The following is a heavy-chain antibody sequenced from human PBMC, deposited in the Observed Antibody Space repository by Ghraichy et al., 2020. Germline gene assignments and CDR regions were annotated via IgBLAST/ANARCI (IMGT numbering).Heavy chain of an antibody. J-gene: IGHJ6*02. Sequence: GGSLRLSCAASGFTFSSYGMHWVRQAPGKGLEWVAVIWYDGSNKYYADSVKGRFTISRDNSKNTLYLQMNSLRAEDTAVYYCARGGGYYYYGMDVWGQGTTVTVSS. CDR1: GFTFSSYG. CDR2: IWYDGSNK. D-gene: IGHD3-16*01. V-gene: IGHV3-33*01. CDR3: ARGGGYYYYGMDV.